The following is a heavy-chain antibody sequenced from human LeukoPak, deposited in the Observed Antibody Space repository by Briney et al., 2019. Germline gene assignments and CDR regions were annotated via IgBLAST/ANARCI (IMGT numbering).Heavy chain of an antibody. CDR1: GYTFTNYG. J-gene: IGHJ6*04. CDR3: ARDRYCSGGSCYPWSSYYYYYGMDV. V-gene: IGHV1-18*04. CDR2: ISAYNGNT. Sequence: ASVKVSCKASGYTFTNYGISWVRQAPGQGLEWMGGISAYNGNTNYAQKLQGRVTMTTDTSTSTAYMELRSLRSDDTAVYYCARDRYCSGGSCYPWSSYYYYYGMDVWGKGTTVTVSS. D-gene: IGHD2-15*01.